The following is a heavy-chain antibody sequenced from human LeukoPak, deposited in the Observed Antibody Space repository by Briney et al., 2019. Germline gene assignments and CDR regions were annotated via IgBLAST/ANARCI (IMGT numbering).Heavy chain of an antibody. Sequence: SETLSLTCTVSGGSISNYYWSWIRQPAGKGLEWIGRIYSTGSTNYNPSLKSRVTMSVDTSKNHFSLKLTSVTAADTAVYYCARGGLGTIGFDYWGQGTLVTVSS. CDR1: GGSISNYY. D-gene: IGHD1-7*01. CDR2: IYSTGST. CDR3: ARGGLGTIGFDY. V-gene: IGHV4-4*07. J-gene: IGHJ4*02.